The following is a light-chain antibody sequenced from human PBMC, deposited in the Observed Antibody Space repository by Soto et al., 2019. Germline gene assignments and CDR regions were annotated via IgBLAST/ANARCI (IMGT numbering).Light chain of an antibody. V-gene: IGLV2-14*01. CDR2: EVS. CDR1: SSDFGASKY. Sequence: QSALTKPASVSGYPGQSITISCTGTSSDFGASKYVSWYQQHPGKAPKLMIYEVSNRTSGVSNRFTGSKSGNTASLTISGLQAEDEADYYCSSYTSTITVLFGGGNKLTVL. CDR3: SSYTSTITVL. J-gene: IGLJ2*01.